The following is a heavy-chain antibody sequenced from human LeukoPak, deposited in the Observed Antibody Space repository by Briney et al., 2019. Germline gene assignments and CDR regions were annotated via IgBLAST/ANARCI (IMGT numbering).Heavy chain of an antibody. CDR1: GFTFSSYG. CDR2: IWYDGNNK. D-gene: IGHD3-16*01. CDR3: ARNQQLGGHSYYYYGMDV. V-gene: IGHV3-33*01. J-gene: IGHJ6*02. Sequence: GGSLRLSCATSGFTFSSYGMHWVRQAPGKGLEWVAVIWYDGNNKYYADSVEGRFTISRDNSKNTLYLQMNSLRADDTAIYYCARNQQLGGHSYYYYGMDVWGQGTTVTVSS.